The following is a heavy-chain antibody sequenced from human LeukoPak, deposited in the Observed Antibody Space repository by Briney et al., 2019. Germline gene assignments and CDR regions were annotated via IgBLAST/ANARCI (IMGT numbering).Heavy chain of an antibody. J-gene: IGHJ5*02. CDR3: ARDPRGYNWFDP. V-gene: IGHV3-74*01. Sequence: GGSLRLSCAASGFTFSSYWMHWVRRAPGKGLVWVSRINSDGSSTSYADSVKGRFTISRDNAKNTLYLQMNSLRAEDTAVYYCARDPRGYNWFDPWGQGTPVTVSS. CDR1: GFTFSSYW. CDR2: INSDGSST. D-gene: IGHD5-12*01.